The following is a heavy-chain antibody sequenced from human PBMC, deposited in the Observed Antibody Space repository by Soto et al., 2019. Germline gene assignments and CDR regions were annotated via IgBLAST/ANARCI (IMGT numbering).Heavy chain of an antibody. CDR1: GGTFSSYA. CDR2: IIPIFGTA. D-gene: IGHD3-3*01. V-gene: IGHV1-69*13. CDR3: ARDIISREFWSGYFWFDP. J-gene: IGHJ5*02. Sequence: ASVKVSCKAPGGTFSSYAISWVRQAPGQGLEWMGGIIPIFGTANYAQKFQGRVAITADESTSTAYMELSSLRSEDTAVYYCARDIISREFWSGYFWFDPWGQGTLVTVSS.